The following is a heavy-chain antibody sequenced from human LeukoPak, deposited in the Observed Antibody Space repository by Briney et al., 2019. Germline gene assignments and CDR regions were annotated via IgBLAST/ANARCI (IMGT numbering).Heavy chain of an antibody. CDR1: GGSFSGYY. Sequence: SETLSLTCAVYGGSFSGYYWSWIRQPPGKGLEWIGEINHSGSTNYNPSLKSRVTISVDTSKNQSSLKLSSVTAADTAVYYCARGSPNIVVVPAAPKGWFDPWGQGTLVTVSS. V-gene: IGHV4-34*01. CDR2: INHSGST. J-gene: IGHJ5*02. CDR3: ARGSPNIVVVPAAPKGWFDP. D-gene: IGHD2-2*01.